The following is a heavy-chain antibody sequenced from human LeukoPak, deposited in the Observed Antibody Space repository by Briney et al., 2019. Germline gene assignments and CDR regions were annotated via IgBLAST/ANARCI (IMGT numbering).Heavy chain of an antibody. Sequence: ASVKVSCKASGYSFSIFGISWVLQAPGQGLEWMGWISASNGNTKYVQKLQGRVTMTTDTSTGTAYMELRSLTSDDTAVYYCARAGATVTTHYDYWGQGTVVTVSS. D-gene: IGHD4-17*01. CDR2: ISASNGNT. CDR3: ARAGATVTTHYDY. CDR1: GYSFSIFG. V-gene: IGHV1-18*01. J-gene: IGHJ4*02.